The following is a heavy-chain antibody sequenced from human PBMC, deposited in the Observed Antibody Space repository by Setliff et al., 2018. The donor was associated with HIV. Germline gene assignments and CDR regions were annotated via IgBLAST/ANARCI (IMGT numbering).Heavy chain of an antibody. CDR2: INPAGNPT. CDR3: ATDCAVVGGTGSLDS. J-gene: IGHJ4*02. Sequence: ASVKVSCKASGYTFTSYGISWVRQAPGQVLEWMGIINPAGNPTSYAQKFQGRLTMTRDTSTNTVYMELSSLRSEDTAVYYCATDCAVVGGTGSLDSWGQGTLVTVSS. CDR1: GYTFTSYG. D-gene: IGHD1-26*01. V-gene: IGHV1-46*01.